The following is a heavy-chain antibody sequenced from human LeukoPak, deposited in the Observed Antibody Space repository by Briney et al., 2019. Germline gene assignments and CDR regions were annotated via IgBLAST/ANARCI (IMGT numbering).Heavy chain of an antibody. J-gene: IGHJ4*02. CDR3: AKDGTARLWWLSTYCSSTSCYWDY. CDR1: GFTFTKYA. CDR2: ISGSGGST. V-gene: IGHV3-23*01. Sequence: PGGSLRVSCAASGFTFTKYAMNWVRQAPGKGLEWVSAISGSGGSTYYADSVKGRFTISRDNSKNTLYLQMNSLRAEDTAVYYCAKDGTARLWWLSTYCSSTSCYWDYWGQGTLVTVSS. D-gene: IGHD2-2*01.